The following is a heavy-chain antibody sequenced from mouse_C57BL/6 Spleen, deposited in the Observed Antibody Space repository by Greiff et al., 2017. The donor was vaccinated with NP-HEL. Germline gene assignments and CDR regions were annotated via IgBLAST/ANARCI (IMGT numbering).Heavy chain of an antibody. Sequence: QVQLKESGAELAKPGASVKLSCKASGYTFTSYWMHWVKQRPGQGLEWIGYINPSSGYTKYNQKFKDKATLTADKSSSTAYMQLSSLTYEDSAVYYCARGGDGYYYAMDYWGQGTPVTVSS. CDR1: GYTFTSYW. CDR3: ARGGDGYYYAMDY. D-gene: IGHD2-3*01. V-gene: IGHV1-7*01. CDR2: INPSSGYT. J-gene: IGHJ4*01.